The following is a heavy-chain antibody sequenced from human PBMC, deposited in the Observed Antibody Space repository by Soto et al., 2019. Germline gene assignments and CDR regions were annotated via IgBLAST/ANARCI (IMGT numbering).Heavy chain of an antibody. J-gene: IGHJ5*02. Sequence: SVKVSCKASGGTFSSYAISWVRQAPGQGLEWMGGIIPIFGTANYAQKFQGRVTITADESTSTAYMELSSLRSEDTAVYYCARGRKAIDYYYDSSGYYYVRFDPWGQGTLVTVSS. D-gene: IGHD3-22*01. CDR1: GGTFSSYA. CDR3: ARGRKAIDYYYDSSGYYYVRFDP. CDR2: IIPIFGTA. V-gene: IGHV1-69*13.